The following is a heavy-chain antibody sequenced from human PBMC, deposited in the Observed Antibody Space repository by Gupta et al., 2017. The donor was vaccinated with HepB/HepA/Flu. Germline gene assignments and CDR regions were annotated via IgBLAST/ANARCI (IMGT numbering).Heavy chain of an antibody. CDR1: GYTFTAYY. Sequence: QVQMVQSGAEVGMPGASVKVSCEAFGYTFTAYYIHWVRQAPGQGLEWMGLINLDNGATSYAQKFQGRVTVTRDTSSNTAYMELTWLTSDDTAIYYCARDEGKDWYNAFDMWGQGTMVTVSS. CDR3: ARDEGKDWYNAFDM. CDR2: INLDNGAT. D-gene: IGHD3-9*01. J-gene: IGHJ3*02. V-gene: IGHV1-2*02.